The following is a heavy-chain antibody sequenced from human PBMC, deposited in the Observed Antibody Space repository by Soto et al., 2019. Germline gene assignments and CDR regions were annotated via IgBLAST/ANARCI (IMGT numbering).Heavy chain of an antibody. CDR3: ARGYGGSRAGFQH. Sequence: GGSLRLSCAASGFTVSSNYMSWVRQAPGKGLEWVSVIYSGGSTYYADSVKGRFTISRDNSKNTLYLQMNSLRAEDTAVYYCARGYGGSRAGFQHWGQGTLVTVSS. J-gene: IGHJ1*01. D-gene: IGHD4-17*01. V-gene: IGHV3-53*01. CDR1: GFTVSSNY. CDR2: IYSGGST.